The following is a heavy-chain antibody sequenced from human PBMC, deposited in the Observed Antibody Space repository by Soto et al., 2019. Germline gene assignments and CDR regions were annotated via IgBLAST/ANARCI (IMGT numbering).Heavy chain of an antibody. Sequence: SETLSLTCTVSGGSISSYYWTWIRQFPGKGLEWIGNIYYSGSTKYIPFLHSHFSTTLDTPTNQFTTKLRSVPGPDAAISYCVKANFFVSSGQGHQVTVDS. J-gene: IGHJ4*02. V-gene: IGHV4-59*01. CDR2: IYYSGST. CDR1: GGSISSYY. CDR3: VKANFFVS.